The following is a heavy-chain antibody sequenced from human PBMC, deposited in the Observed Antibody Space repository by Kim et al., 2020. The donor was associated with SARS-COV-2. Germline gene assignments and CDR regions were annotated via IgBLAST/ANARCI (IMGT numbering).Heavy chain of an antibody. J-gene: IGHJ2*01. Sequence: SETLSLTCTVSGGSISSYYWSWIRQPPGKGLEWIGYIYYSGSTNYNPSLKSRVTISVDTSKNQFSLKLSSVTAADTAVYYCARRVIVGATRYFDLWGRGTLVTVSS. CDR3: ARRVIVGATRYFDL. V-gene: IGHV4-59*08. D-gene: IGHD1-26*01. CDR1: GGSISSYY. CDR2: IYYSGST.